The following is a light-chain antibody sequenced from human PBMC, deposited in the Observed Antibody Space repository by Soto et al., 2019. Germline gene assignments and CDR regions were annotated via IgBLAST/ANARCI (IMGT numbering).Light chain of an antibody. J-gene: IGKJ4*01. CDR1: QGISNY. Sequence: DIQMTQSPSSLSASVGDRVTITCRASQGISNYLAWYQQIPGKVPKLLISAASTLQSGVPSRFSGSGSGTLFTSTLRSLQPEDVATYYCQKYTIVPAFGGGTKVEIK. CDR2: AAS. CDR3: QKYTIVPA. V-gene: IGKV1-27*01.